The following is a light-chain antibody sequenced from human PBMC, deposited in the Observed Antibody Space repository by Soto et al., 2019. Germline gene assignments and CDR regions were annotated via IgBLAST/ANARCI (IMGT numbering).Light chain of an antibody. CDR2: DAT. V-gene: IGKV3-11*01. CDR1: QSVSSN. J-gene: IGKJ1*01. Sequence: EIVLTQSPATLSLSPGERATLSCRASQSVSSNLAWYQQKPGQAPRLLIYDATNRATGIPARFSGSGSGTDLTHTISNLEPEDFAIYYCQQRTNWWTFGQGTKVEI. CDR3: QQRTNWWT.